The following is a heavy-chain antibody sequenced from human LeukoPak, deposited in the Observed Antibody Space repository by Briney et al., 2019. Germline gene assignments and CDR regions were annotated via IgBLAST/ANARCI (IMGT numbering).Heavy chain of an antibody. V-gene: IGHV3-48*03. Sequence: PGGSLSLSCAVSGFTFSSYEMNWVRQAPGKGLEWVSKISSSGSAIYYADSVKGRFTISRDNAKSTLYLQMNSLRAEDTAVYYCARGGSLGYWGQGTLVTVST. D-gene: IGHD6-19*01. J-gene: IGHJ4*02. CDR3: ARGGSLGY. CDR2: ISSSGSAI. CDR1: GFTFSSYE.